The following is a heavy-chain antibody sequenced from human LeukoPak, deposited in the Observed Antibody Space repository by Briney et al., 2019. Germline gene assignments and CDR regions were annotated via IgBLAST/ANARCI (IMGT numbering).Heavy chain of an antibody. J-gene: IGHJ4*02. V-gene: IGHV1-69*06. CDR3: AAVGYSSSPGGQYYFDY. CDR1: GGTFSSYA. D-gene: IGHD6-13*01. Sequence: SVKVSCKASGGTFSSYAISGVRQAPGQGLEWMGGIIPIFGTANYAQKFQGRVTITADKSTSTAYMELSSLRSEDTAVYYCAAVGYSSSPGGQYYFDYWGQGTLVTVSS. CDR2: IIPIFGTA.